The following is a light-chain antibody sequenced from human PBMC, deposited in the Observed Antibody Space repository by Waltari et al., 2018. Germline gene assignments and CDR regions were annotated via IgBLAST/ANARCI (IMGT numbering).Light chain of an antibody. CDR1: NSDIGGYKF. Sequence: QSGLTQPASVSGSPGQSITITCTGTNSDIGGYKFVSWYQEHPGKVPKLILFDVIERPAGFSNRFSGSKSGNTASLTISGLQAEDEAHYYCSSYSGTTTFVLFGGGTKLTVL. J-gene: IGLJ3*02. CDR2: DVI. V-gene: IGLV2-14*03. CDR3: SSYSGTTTFVL.